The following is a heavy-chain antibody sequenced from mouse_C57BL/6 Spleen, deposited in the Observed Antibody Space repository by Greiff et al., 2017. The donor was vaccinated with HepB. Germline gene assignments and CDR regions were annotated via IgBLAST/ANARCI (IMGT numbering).Heavy chain of an antibody. V-gene: IGHV1-20*01. Sequence: EVKLMESGPELVKPGDSVKISCKASGYSFTGYFMNWVMQSHGKSLEWIGRINPYNGDTFYNQKFKGKATLTVDKSSSTAHMELRSLTSEDSAVYYCARSNSIRDYGRDWFAYWGQGTLVTVSA. D-gene: IGHD2-4*01. CDR2: INPYNGDT. CDR3: ARSNSIRDYGRDWFAY. CDR1: GYSFTGYF. J-gene: IGHJ3*01.